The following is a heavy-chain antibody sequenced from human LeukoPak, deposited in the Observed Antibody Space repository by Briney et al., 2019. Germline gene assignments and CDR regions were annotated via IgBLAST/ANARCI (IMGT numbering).Heavy chain of an antibody. Sequence: ASVKVSCKASGYTFSSYNINWVRQAPGQGLEWLGWISGYNGNTNYAQKLQGRVTMTRDTSTSTVYMELSSLRSEDTAVYYCARDYYGDREDYYFDYWGQGTLVTVSS. CDR3: ARDYYGDREDYYFDY. D-gene: IGHD4-17*01. V-gene: IGHV1-18*01. CDR2: ISGYNGNT. CDR1: GYTFSSYN. J-gene: IGHJ4*02.